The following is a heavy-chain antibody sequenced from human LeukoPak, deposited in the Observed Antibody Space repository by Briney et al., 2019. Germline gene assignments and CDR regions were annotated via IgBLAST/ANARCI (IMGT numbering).Heavy chain of an antibody. J-gene: IGHJ4*02. CDR1: GGSISSYY. D-gene: IGHD3-10*01. Sequence: SETLSLTCTVSGGSISSYYWSWIRQPPGKGLEWSGYIYYSGSTNYNPSLKSRVTISVDTSKNQFSLKLSSVTAADTAVYYCARTRYYYDSRSYGAPYYFDYWGQGTLVTVSS. CDR2: IYYSGST. V-gene: IGHV4-59*01. CDR3: ARTRYYYDSRSYGAPYYFDY.